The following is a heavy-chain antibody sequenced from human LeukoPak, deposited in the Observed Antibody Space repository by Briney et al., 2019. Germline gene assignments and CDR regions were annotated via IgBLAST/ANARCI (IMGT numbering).Heavy chain of an antibody. D-gene: IGHD6-13*01. CDR1: GGSISSYY. CDR3: ARSYSSSDHYYYYGMDF. CDR2: INYIRTT. J-gene: IGHJ6*02. V-gene: IGHV4-59*08. Sequence: SETLSLTCTVSGGSISSYYWNWIRQPPGKGLEWIGYINYIRTTDYNPSLKSRVTISLDTSKNRFSLKLSSVTAADTAMYYCARSYSSSDHYYYYGMDFWGQGTTVTVSS.